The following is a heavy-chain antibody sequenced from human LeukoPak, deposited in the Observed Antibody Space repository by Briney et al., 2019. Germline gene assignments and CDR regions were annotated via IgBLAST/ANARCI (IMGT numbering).Heavy chain of an antibody. J-gene: IGHJ4*02. Sequence: PSETLSLTCAVSGGSISSSTNWWSWVRQPPGKGLEWIGEIYRSGGTNYNPSLKSRVTISVDTPKNQFSLKMSSVTAADTAVYYCAGDESWVVAATGIIPLADRTGYWGQGTLVTVSS. CDR2: IYRSGGT. CDR3: AGDESWVVAATGIIPLADRTGY. V-gene: IGHV4-4*02. CDR1: GGSISSSTNW. D-gene: IGHD2-15*01.